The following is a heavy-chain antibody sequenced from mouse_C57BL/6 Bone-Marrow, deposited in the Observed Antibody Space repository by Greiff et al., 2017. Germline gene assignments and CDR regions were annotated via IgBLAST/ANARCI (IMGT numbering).Heavy chain of an antibody. CDR1: GFSLTSYG. Sequence: VKLQESGPGLVQPSQSLSITCTVSGFSLTSYGVHWVRQSPGKGLGWLGVIWSGGSTDYNAAFISRLSISKDNTKSQVFFKKNSLQADDTAIYYCASLLYYYAMDYWGQGTSVTVSS. J-gene: IGHJ4*01. V-gene: IGHV2-2*01. CDR2: IWSGGST. CDR3: ASLLYYYAMDY.